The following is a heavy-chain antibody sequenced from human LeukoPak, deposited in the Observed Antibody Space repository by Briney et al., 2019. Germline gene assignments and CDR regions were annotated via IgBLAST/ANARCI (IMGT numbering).Heavy chain of an antibody. V-gene: IGHV4-39*01. J-gene: IGHJ4*02. CDR1: GFTFSSYA. Sequence: GSLRLSCAASGFTFSSYAMSWIRQPPGKGLEWIGSIYYSGSTYYNPSLKSRVTISVDTSKNQFSLKLSSVTAADTAVYYCARHIGDYWGQGTLVTVSS. CDR2: IYYSGST. D-gene: IGHD3-10*01. CDR3: ARHIGDY.